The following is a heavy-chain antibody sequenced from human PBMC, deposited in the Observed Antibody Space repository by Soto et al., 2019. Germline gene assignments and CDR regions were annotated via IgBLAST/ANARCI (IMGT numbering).Heavy chain of an antibody. V-gene: IGHV3-23*01. J-gene: IGHJ5*01. CDR2: INDNGDST. CDR3: AKASNSSPWFDSWLES. Sequence: GCLRRSCAASGCNFRYYSMTGVRQAPGKGLEWVSSINDNGDSTHYADSVKGRFTISRDNSKNTLYLQMNSLTAEDTAVYFCAKASNSSPWFDSWLESWGQGTLVTVYS. D-gene: IGHD6-6*01. CDR1: GCNFRYYS.